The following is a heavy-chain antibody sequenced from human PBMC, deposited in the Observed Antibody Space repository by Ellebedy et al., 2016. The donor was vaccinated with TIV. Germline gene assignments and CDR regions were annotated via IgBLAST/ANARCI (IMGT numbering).Heavy chain of an antibody. Sequence: SETLSLTCAVYGGSFSGYYWSWIRQPPGKGLEWIGEINHSGSTNYNPSLKSRVTLSVDTSKNQVSLKLSSVTAADTAVYYCARAFEAGAFDIWGQGTMVTVSS. CDR3: ARAFEAGAFDI. CDR2: INHSGST. D-gene: IGHD3-9*01. J-gene: IGHJ3*02. CDR1: GGSFSGYY. V-gene: IGHV4-34*01.